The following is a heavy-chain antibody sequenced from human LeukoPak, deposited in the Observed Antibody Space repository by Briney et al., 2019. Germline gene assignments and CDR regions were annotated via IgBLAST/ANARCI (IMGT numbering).Heavy chain of an antibody. J-gene: IGHJ4*02. V-gene: IGHV1-3*03. Sequence: SVKVSCKTSVYSFTSQDIHWLGQSPGPSIAYMGCINHDNGGTPYSQDFQGRVTITRDTSATTAYMELSSLRSDEMAVYYCTLYNYWGQGTLVTVSS. CDR3: TLYNY. CDR2: INHDNGGT. CDR1: VYSFTSQD. D-gene: IGHD2-2*02.